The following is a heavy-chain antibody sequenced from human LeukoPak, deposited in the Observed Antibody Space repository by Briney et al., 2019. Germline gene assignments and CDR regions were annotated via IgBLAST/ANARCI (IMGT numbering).Heavy chain of an antibody. CDR3: ARSARGYCSGGSCYYTRNYYYYYMDV. J-gene: IGHJ6*03. V-gene: IGHV1-18*01. CDR2: ISAYNGNT. Sequence: ASVKVSCKASGYTFTSYALSWVRQAPGQGLEWMGWISAYNGNTNYAQKLQGRVTMTTDASTSTAYMELRSLTSDDTAVYYCARSARGYCSGGSCYYTRNYYYYYMDVWGKGTTVTISS. CDR1: GYTFTSYA. D-gene: IGHD2-15*01.